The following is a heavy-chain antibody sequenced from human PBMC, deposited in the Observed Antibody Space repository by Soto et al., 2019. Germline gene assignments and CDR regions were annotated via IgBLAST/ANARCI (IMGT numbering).Heavy chain of an antibody. J-gene: IGHJ6*02. CDR2: IIPIFGTA. CDR1: GGTFSSYA. Sequence: QVQLVQSGAEVKKPGSSVKVSCKASGGTFSSYAISWVRQAPGQGLEWMGGIIPIFGTAKYAQKLQGRVTITADESTSTAYMEVSSLRSEDTAVYYCARWGGYQLPILYGMDVWGQGITVTVSS. CDR3: ARWGGYQLPILYGMDV. D-gene: IGHD2-2*01. V-gene: IGHV1-69*12.